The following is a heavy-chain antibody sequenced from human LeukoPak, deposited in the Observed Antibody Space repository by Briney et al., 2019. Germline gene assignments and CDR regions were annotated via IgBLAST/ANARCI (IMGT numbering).Heavy chain of an antibody. CDR3: AREGPMGDIDY. Sequence: PETLSLTCTVSGGSVSSGSYYWSWIRQPPGTGLEWIGYIYYSGSTNYNPSLKSRVTISVDTSKNQFSLKLSSVTAADTAVYYCAREGPMGDIDYWGQGTLVTVSS. CDR1: GGSVSSGSYY. J-gene: IGHJ4*02. V-gene: IGHV4-61*01. CDR2: IYYSGST. D-gene: IGHD3-16*01.